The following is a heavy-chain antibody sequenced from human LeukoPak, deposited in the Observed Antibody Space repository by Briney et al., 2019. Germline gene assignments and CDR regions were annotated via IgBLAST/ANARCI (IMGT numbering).Heavy chain of an antibody. CDR2: MNPYTGDT. Sequence: ASVTVSFKGSVYTFTVYDINGVRQAAGQGGAGMGWMNPYTGDTGYAQKFQGRVTMTRNASVDTAYMELSGLRSEDTAVYYCTRGSLSGSSRDYWGQGTLVTVSS. J-gene: IGHJ4*02. D-gene: IGHD1-26*01. V-gene: IGHV1-8*01. CDR1: VYTFTVYD. CDR3: TRGSLSGSSRDY.